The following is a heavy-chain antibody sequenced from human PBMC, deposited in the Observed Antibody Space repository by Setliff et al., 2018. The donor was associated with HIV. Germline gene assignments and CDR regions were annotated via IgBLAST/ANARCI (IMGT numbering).Heavy chain of an antibody. CDR1: GDSISSGSYY. Sequence: SETLSLTCAVSGDSISSGSYYWSWIRQPAGEGLEWIGHIFTSGSTNYNPSLKSRVSISLDTSKNQFSLKLSSVTAADTAMYYCARGRGSYWGQGTLVTAPQ. D-gene: IGHD1-26*01. CDR3: ARGRGSY. V-gene: IGHV4-61*09. J-gene: IGHJ4*02. CDR2: IFTSGST.